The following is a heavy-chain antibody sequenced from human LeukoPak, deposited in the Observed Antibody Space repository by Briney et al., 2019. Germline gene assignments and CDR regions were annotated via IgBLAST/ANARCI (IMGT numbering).Heavy chain of an antibody. J-gene: IGHJ5*01. D-gene: IGHD3-3*01. CDR3: ARGSVRFLGNNWFDS. CDR1: RFTFNSYT. Sequence: GGSLRDSCEASRFTFNSYTMNWVRQSRGKGLEWISSVTGNSNYIFYADAVKGRFTISRDNANNSVSLQMNNLRVEDTAVYYCARGSVRFLGNNWFDSWGQGTLVSVSS. V-gene: IGHV3-21*01. CDR2: VTGNSNYI.